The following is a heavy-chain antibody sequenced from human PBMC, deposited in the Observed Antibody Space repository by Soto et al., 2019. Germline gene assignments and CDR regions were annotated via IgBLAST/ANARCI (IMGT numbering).Heavy chain of an antibody. Sequence: SETLSLICTVSGGSISSGGYYWSWIRQHPGKGLEWIGYIYHSGSTYYNPSLKSRVTISVDTSKNQFSLKLSSVTAADTAVYYCARISPTEYYFDYWGQGTLVTVSS. CDR3: ARISPTEYYFDY. V-gene: IGHV4-31*03. J-gene: IGHJ4*02. CDR1: GGSISSGGYY. CDR2: IYHSGST.